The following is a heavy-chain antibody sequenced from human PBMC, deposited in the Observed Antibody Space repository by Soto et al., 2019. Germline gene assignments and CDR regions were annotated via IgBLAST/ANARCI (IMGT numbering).Heavy chain of an antibody. J-gene: IGHJ3*02. V-gene: IGHV4-30-4*01. Sequence: SETLSLTCTVSGGSISSGDYYWSWIRQPPGKGLEWIGYIYYSGSTYYNPSLKSRVTISVDTSKNQFSLKLSSVTAADTAVYYCARDSSGYSYGYEPEGAAFDIWGQGTMVTVSS. CDR3: ARDSSGYSYGYEPEGAAFDI. CDR2: IYYSGST. D-gene: IGHD5-18*01. CDR1: GGSISSGDYY.